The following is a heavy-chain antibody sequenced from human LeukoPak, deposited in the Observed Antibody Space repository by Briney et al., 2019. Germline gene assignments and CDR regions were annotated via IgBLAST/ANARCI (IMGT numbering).Heavy chain of an antibody. J-gene: IGHJ4*02. CDR3: ARDRNTGSSYENLFEY. Sequence: GGSLRLSCAASGLTFSSYWMHWVRQAPGKGLVWISRINSDGSSTSYADSVKGRFTISRDNAKNTLYLQMNSLRAEDTSVYYCARDRNTGSSYENLFEYWGQGSLVTVSS. V-gene: IGHV3-74*01. CDR2: INSDGSST. D-gene: IGHD1-26*01. CDR1: GLTFSSYW.